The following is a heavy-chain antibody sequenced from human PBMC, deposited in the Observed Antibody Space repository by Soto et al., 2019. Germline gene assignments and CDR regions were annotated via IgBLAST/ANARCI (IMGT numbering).Heavy chain of an antibody. V-gene: IGHV4-39*01. CDR3: ARRDTVTTSFDY. J-gene: IGHJ4*02. CDR1: GVPISSSSYY. CDR2: IYYSGRT. Sequence: SETLSLTCTVSGVPISSSSYYWGWIRQPPGKGLEWIGSIYYSGRTYYNPSLKSRVTISVDTSKNQFSLKLSSVTAADTAVYYCARRDTVTTSFDYWGQGALVTVSS. D-gene: IGHD4-17*01.